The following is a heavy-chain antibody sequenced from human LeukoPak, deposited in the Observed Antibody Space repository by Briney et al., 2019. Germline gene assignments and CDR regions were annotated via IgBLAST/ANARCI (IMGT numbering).Heavy chain of an antibody. CDR1: GGSFSGYY. CDR3: ARGPRHCSSTSCYRYYYYGMDV. D-gene: IGHD2-2*02. Sequence: PSETLSLTCAVYGGSFSGYYWSWIRQPPGKGLEWIGEINHSGSTNYNPSLKSRVTISVDTSKNQFSLKLSPVTAADTAVYYCARGPRHCSSTSCYRYYYYGMDVWGQGTTVTVSS. CDR2: INHSGST. J-gene: IGHJ6*02. V-gene: IGHV4-34*01.